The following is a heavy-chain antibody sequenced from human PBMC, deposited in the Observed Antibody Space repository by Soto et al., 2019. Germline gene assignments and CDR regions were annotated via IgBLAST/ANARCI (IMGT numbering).Heavy chain of an antibody. CDR3: TTSPHRDSERVFV. V-gene: IGHV3-7*01. CDR2: IKQDGTEK. CDR1: GFTFSTYW. J-gene: IGHJ6*02. D-gene: IGHD1-26*01. Sequence: EVQLVESGGGLVQPGGSLRLSCAASGFTFSTYWMSWVRRTPGKGLEWVANIKQDGTEKYYVDSVRGRLTVSRDNAKSSVYLQMNSLGVEDTAVYYCTTSPHRDSERVFVWGQGTAVTVS.